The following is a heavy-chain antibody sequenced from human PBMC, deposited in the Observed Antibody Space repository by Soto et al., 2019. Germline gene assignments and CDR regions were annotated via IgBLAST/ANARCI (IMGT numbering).Heavy chain of an antibody. D-gene: IGHD2-15*01. J-gene: IGHJ4*02. CDR2: ISAYNGNT. V-gene: IGHV1-18*01. CDR3: ARDLGDGYCSGGSCYSGGDY. CDR1: GYTFTSYG. Sequence: QVQLVQSGAEVKKPGASVKVSCKASGYTFTSYGISWVRQAPGQGLEWMGWISAYNGNTNYAQKLQGRVTMTTDTSTSTAYMELRSLRSDDTAVYYCARDLGDGYCSGGSCYSGGDYWGQGTLVTVSS.